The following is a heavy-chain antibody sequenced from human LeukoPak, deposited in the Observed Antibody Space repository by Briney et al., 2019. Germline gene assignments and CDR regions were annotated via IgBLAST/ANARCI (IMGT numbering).Heavy chain of an antibody. V-gene: IGHV4-4*09. CDR1: GGSIFSYY. Sequence: SGTLSLTCTVSGGSIFSYYFNWIRQPPGKGLEWIGYIYSNGITSYNPSLRSRSTISIATSKNQFSLRLTSVTAADTATYYCARRAYYDSSGYYPASGYFDLWGRGTLVTVSS. CDR2: IYSNGIT. J-gene: IGHJ2*01. D-gene: IGHD3-22*01. CDR3: ARRAYYDSSGYYPASGYFDL.